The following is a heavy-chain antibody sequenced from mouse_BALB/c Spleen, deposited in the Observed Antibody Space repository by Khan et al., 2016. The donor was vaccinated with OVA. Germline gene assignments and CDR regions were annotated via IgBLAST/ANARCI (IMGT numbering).Heavy chain of an antibody. CDR2: ISYSGVT. CDR3: ARGNYYVYYFDY. Sequence: VQLQQSGPGLVKPSQSLSLTCTVTGYSITSGYAWNWIRQFPGNKLEWMGYISYSGVTSYTPSLKSRISITRDTSKNQFFLQLNSVTTEDTATYYCARGNYYVYYFDYWGQGTTLTVSS. V-gene: IGHV3-2*02. J-gene: IGHJ2*01. D-gene: IGHD1-1*01. CDR1: GYSITSGYA.